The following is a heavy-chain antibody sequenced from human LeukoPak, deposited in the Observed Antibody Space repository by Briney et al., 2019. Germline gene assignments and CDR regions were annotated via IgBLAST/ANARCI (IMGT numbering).Heavy chain of an antibody. Sequence: ASVKVSCKASGYTFTSYGISWVRQAPGQGLEWMGWISAYNGNTNYAQKLQGRVTITTDKSTSTAYMELRSLRSDDTAGYYCARMIWEPENRQWFDHWGQGTMVTVSS. J-gene: IGHJ5*02. CDR1: GYTFTSYG. CDR3: ARMIWEPENRQWFDH. CDR2: ISAYNGNT. V-gene: IGHV1-18*01. D-gene: IGHD1-26*01.